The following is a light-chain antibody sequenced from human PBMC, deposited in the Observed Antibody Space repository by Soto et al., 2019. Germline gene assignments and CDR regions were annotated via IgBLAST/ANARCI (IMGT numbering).Light chain of an antibody. J-gene: IGKJ2*03. CDR1: RRVSRSH. CDR2: GAS. V-gene: IGKV3-20*01. CDR3: QQYGNSPPYS. Sequence: EIELTQSPGTLSLSPGERATLSCRASRRVSRSHLAWYQQKPGQAPRLLIYGASSRATGIEDRFSGSGSVTDFTLTISRLEPEDIAVYYCQQYGNSPPYSFGQGTKLEIK.